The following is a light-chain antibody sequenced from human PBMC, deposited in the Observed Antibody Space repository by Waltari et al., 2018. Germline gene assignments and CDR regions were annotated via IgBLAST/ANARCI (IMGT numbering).Light chain of an antibody. CDR3: LQDYNYPHT. V-gene: IGKV1-5*03. J-gene: IGKJ1*01. CDR1: QSISDW. CDR2: RAS. Sequence: DIQMTQSPSSLSASVGDRVSITCRASQSISDWLAWYQQKPGKAPKLLLYRASNLESGVPSRFSGTGSGTEFTLTISSLQPEDFATYYCLQDYNYPHTFGQGTKVEIK.